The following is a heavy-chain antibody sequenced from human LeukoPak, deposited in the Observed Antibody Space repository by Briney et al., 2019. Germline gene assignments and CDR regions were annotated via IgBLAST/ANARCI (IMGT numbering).Heavy chain of an antibody. CDR1: GFTYSTYG. CDR3: AKDGPLLWFGPTDA. Sequence: GGSPRLSCVASGFTYSTYGMSWVRQAPGKGLEWVAAVSSTGSGTYYPDSLKGRFIISRDNSQNTVFLQMNSLRPEDTAFYFCAKDGPLLWFGPTDAWGQGILVTVSS. J-gene: IGHJ5*02. CDR2: VSSTGSGT. D-gene: IGHD3-10*01. V-gene: IGHV3-23*01.